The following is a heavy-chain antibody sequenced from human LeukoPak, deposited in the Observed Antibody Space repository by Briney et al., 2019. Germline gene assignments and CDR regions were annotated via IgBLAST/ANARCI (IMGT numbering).Heavy chain of an antibody. J-gene: IGHJ6*03. D-gene: IGHD2-15*01. CDR2: IYYSGST. CDR3: ASFYCSGGSCYQYYSYYYMDV. CDR1: GGSICSSSYY. Sequence: SETLSLTCTVSGGSICSSSYYWGWIRQPPGKGLEWIGSIYYSGSTYSNPSLQSRVTISVDTSKNQFSLKLNSVTAADTAVYYCASFYCSGGSCYQYYSYYYMDVWGKGTTVTISS. V-gene: IGHV4-39*01.